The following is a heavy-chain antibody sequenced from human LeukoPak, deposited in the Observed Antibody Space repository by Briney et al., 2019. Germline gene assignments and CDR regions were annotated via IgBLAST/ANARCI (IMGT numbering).Heavy chain of an antibody. Sequence: PGGSLRLSCAASGFTVNSNYMSWVRQAPGKGLEWVSLIYSGGNTYYAASVKGRFTISRDNSKNTLYLQMNSLRAEDTAVYYCARLLGSNWFDPWGQGTLVTVSS. V-gene: IGHV3-53*01. CDR2: IYSGGNT. J-gene: IGHJ5*02. CDR3: ARLLGSNWFDP. CDR1: GFTVNSNY. D-gene: IGHD2/OR15-2a*01.